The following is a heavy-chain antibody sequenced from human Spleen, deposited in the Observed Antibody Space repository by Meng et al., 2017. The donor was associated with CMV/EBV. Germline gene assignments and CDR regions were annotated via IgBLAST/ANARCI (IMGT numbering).Heavy chain of an antibody. CDR3: ARGPAGGADCQFFYYGMDV. J-gene: IGHJ6*02. V-gene: IGHV3-21*01. Sequence: GESLKISCAASGFTFSSYSMNWVRQAPGKGLEWVSSISSSSSYRYYADSEKGRFTTSTDNTKNSLYLQMSTRRAEDTGVYYCARGPAGGADCQFFYYGMDVWGQGTMVTVSS. CDR1: GFTFSSYS. CDR2: ISSSSSYR. D-gene: IGHD2-21*01.